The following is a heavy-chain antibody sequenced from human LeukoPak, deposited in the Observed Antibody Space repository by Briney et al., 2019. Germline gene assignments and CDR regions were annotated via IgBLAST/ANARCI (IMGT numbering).Heavy chain of an antibody. D-gene: IGHD2-21*02. V-gene: IGHV4-38-2*01. Sequence: SETLSLTCAVSGYSISSGDYWGWIRQPPGKGLEWIGSIHHSGSTHYNPSLKSRVTISVDTSKNQFSLKLSSVTAADTAVYYCARNTTEVVTAKWFDPWGQGTLVTVSS. CDR2: IHHSGST. CDR3: ARNTTEVVTAKWFDP. J-gene: IGHJ5*02. CDR1: GYSISSGDY.